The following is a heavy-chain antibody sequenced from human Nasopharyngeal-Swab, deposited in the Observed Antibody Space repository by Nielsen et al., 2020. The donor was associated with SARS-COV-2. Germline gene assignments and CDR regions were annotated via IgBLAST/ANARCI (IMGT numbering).Heavy chain of an antibody. CDR3: AAGVYYDFWSGYPPLDY. D-gene: IGHD3-3*01. CDR1: GFTFTSSA. CDR2: IVVGSGNT. Sequence: SVKVSCKASGFTFTSSAVQWVRQARGQRLEWIGWIVVGSGNTNYAQKFQERVTITRDMSTSTAYMGLSSLRSEDTAVYYCAAGVYYDFWSGYPPLDYWGQGTLVTVSS. V-gene: IGHV1-58*01. J-gene: IGHJ4*02.